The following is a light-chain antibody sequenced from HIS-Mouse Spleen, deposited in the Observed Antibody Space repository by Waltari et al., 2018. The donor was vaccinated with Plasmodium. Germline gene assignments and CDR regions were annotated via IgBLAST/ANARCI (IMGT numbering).Light chain of an antibody. CDR1: QSISSY. V-gene: IGKV1-39*01. CDR2: AAS. CDR3: QQIYSTPMYT. J-gene: IGKJ2*01. Sequence: DIQMPQSHSSRSAPVGDVVTIPGRASQSISSYLNWYQQKPGKAPKLLIYAASSLQSGVPSRFSGSGSGTDFTLTISSLQPEDFATYYCQQIYSTPMYTFGQGTKLEIK.